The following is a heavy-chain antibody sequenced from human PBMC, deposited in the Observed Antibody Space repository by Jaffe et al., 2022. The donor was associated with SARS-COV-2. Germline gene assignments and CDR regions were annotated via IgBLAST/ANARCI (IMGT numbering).Heavy chain of an antibody. CDR1: GYSFTSYW. CDR2: IYPGDSDT. Sequence: EVQLVQSGAEVKKPGESLKISCKGSGYSFTSYWIGWVRQMPGKGLEWMGIIYPGDSDTRYSPSFQGQVTISADKSISTAYLQWSSLKASDTAMYYCARIKTHKTPRVYGSGSCYFDYWGQGTLVTVSS. V-gene: IGHV5-51*01. CDR3: ARIKTHKTPRVYGSGSCYFDY. D-gene: IGHD3-10*01. J-gene: IGHJ4*02.